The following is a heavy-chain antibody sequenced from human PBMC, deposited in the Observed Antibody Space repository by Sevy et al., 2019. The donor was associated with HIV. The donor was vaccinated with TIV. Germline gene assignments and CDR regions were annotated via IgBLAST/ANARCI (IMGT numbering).Heavy chain of an antibody. CDR3: AREGCTKPHDY. Sequence: GGSLRLSCAASGFTFSKYSMSWVRQPPGKGLEWVSTLSFGCGEINYADYVKGRFTISRDNPKGSVYLQMYNLRPEDTAVYYCAREGCTKPHDYWGQGTLVTVSS. V-gene: IGHV3-23*01. CDR1: GFTFSKYS. J-gene: IGHJ4*02. CDR2: LSFGCGEI. D-gene: IGHD2-8*01.